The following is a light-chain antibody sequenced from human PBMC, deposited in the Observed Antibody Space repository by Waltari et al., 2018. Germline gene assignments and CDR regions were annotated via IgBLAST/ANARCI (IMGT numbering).Light chain of an antibody. V-gene: IGKV3-20*01. J-gene: IGKJ1*01. CDR3: QKYGTLPAT. CDR1: QNIRIY. Sequence: EIVLTQSPGTLSLSQGERVTLPCRASQNIRIYVDWYQQKPGQPPRLLIYEASRRATGIPDRFSGSGSGTDFSLTISRLEPEDFGVYYCQKYGTLPATFGQGTKVEIK. CDR2: EAS.